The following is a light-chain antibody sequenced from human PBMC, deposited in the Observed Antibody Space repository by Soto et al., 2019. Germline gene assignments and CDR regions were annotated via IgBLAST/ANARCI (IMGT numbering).Light chain of an antibody. CDR1: QSVRSY. J-gene: IGKJ5*01. CDR2: DTS. CDR3: QQRYNWPPIT. Sequence: EIVLTQSPATLSLSPGERATLSCRASQSVRSYLAWYQQKPGQAPRLLIYDTSNRATGIPARFSGSGSETDFTLTISSLEPEDFAVYYCQQRYNWPPITFGQGTRLEI. V-gene: IGKV3-11*01.